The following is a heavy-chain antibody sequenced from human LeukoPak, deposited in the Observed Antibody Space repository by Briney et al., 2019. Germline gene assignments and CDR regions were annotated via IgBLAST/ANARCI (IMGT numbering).Heavy chain of an antibody. CDR3: ARIAVAGMDGDY. V-gene: IGHV1-2*02. CDR2: INPNSGGT. D-gene: IGHD6-19*01. CDR1: GYTFTSYY. J-gene: IGHJ4*02. Sequence: GASVKVSGKASGYTFTSYYMHWVRQAPGQGLEWMGWINPNSGGTNYAQKFQGRVTMTRDTSISTAYMELSRLRSDDTAVYYCARIAVAGMDGDYWGQGTLVTVSS.